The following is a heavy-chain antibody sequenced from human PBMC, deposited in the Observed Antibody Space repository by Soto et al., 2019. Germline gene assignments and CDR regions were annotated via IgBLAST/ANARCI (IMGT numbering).Heavy chain of an antibody. CDR1: GGTFSIYT. CDR3: AREGPPDIAWFDP. J-gene: IGHJ5*02. V-gene: IGHV1-69*01. D-gene: IGHD2-15*01. CDR2: SA. Sequence: QVQLVQSGAEVKKPGSSVKVSCKASGGTFSIYTISWVRQAPGQGLEWMGGSANSAQKFQGRLTVTADESTSRVCLELSSVTSEDTAVYYCAREGPPDIAWFDPWGQGTLVSVSS.